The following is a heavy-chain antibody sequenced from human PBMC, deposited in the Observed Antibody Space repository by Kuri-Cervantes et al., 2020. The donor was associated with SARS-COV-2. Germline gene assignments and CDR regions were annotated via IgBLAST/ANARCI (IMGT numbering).Heavy chain of an antibody. D-gene: IGHD3-22*01. CDR3: ARDSAGYYYDSSGYYSLYYYGMDV. J-gene: IGHJ6*02. Sequence: GESLKISCAASGFTFSSYGMHWVRQAPGKGLEWVANIKQDGSEKYYVDSVKGRFTISRDNAKNSLYLQMNNLRAEDTAVYYCARDSAGYYYDSSGYYSLYYYGMDVWGQGTTVTVSS. CDR1: GFTFSSYG. V-gene: IGHV3-7*03. CDR2: IKQDGSEK.